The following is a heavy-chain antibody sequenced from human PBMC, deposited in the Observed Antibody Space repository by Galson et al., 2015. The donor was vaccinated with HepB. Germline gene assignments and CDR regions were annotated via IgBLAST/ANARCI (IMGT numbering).Heavy chain of an antibody. Sequence: SLRLSCAASGFTFDDYGMTWVRQAPGKGLEWVSGVNWNGGSTGYADSVKGRFTISRDNAKNSLYLQMNSLRAEDTALYYCAREGAAAGTVDYWGQGTLVTVSS. V-gene: IGHV3-20*04. CDR1: GFTFDDYG. CDR2: VNWNGGST. J-gene: IGHJ4*02. CDR3: AREGAAAGTVDY. D-gene: IGHD6-13*01.